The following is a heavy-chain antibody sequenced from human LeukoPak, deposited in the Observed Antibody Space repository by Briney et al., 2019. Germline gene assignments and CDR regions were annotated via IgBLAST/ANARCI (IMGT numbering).Heavy chain of an antibody. Sequence: GGSLRLSCAPSGFTFSSYGMHWVRQAPGKGLEWVAVIWYDGSNKYYADSVKGRFTISRDNSKNTLYLQMNSLRAEDTAVYYCARGAAAGTYNWFDPWGQGTLVTVSS. J-gene: IGHJ5*02. CDR1: GFTFSSYG. D-gene: IGHD6-13*01. V-gene: IGHV3-33*01. CDR2: IWYDGSNK. CDR3: ARGAAAGTYNWFDP.